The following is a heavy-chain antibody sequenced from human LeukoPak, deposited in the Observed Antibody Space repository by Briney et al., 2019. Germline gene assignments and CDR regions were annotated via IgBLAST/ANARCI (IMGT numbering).Heavy chain of an antibody. CDR2: IIVMLGTT. V-gene: IGHV1-69*04. CDR3: AREGGYCSSTSCYKHFDY. D-gene: IGHD2-2*02. Sequence: SVKVSCEASGGTFSSHGITWVRQAPGQGLEWMGRIIVMLGTTNYAQKFQGRVTITADKSTSTAYMELSSLSSEDTAVYYCAREGGYCSSTSCYKHFDYWGQGTLVTVSS. CDR1: GGTFSSHG. J-gene: IGHJ4*02.